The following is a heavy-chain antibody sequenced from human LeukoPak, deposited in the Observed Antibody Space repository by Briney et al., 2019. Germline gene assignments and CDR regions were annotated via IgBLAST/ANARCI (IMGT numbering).Heavy chain of an antibody. CDR1: GGSISSYY. J-gene: IGHJ4*02. Sequence: PSETLSLTCAVSGGSISSYYWSWIRQPPGKGLEWVSSISSSTNYIFYADSVKGRFTISRDNAKNSLYLQMNTLRVEDTAVYYCATFGEIQLWAKGAFDYWGQGTLVTVSA. D-gene: IGHD5-18*01. V-gene: IGHV3-21*01. CDR2: ISSSTNYI. CDR3: ATFGEIQLWAKGAFDY.